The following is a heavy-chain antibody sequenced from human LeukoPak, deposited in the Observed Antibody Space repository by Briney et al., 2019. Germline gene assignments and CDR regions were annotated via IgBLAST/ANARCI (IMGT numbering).Heavy chain of an antibody. D-gene: IGHD3-10*01. Sequence: PGGSLRLSCAASGDTLSNMNWVRQAPGKGLEWVSYTNSWSTVIYYADSVKGRFTISRDNAKNSLYLQMNSLTAEDTAVYYCARVIPTTPFGGFDFWGQGALVTVSS. CDR1: GDTLSN. V-gene: IGHV3-48*01. CDR3: ARVIPTTPFGGFDF. CDR2: TNSWSTVI. J-gene: IGHJ4*02.